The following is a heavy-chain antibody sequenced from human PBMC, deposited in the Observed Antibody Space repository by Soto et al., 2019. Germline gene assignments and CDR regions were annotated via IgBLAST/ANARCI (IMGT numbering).Heavy chain of an antibody. D-gene: IGHD3-22*01. CDR3: AREYDSSGYWSSAFDI. J-gene: IGHJ3*02. V-gene: IGHV4-59*01. CDR1: GGSMISYY. Sequence: SETLSLTCTVSGGSMISYYWSWIRQPPGKGLEWIGYIYYSGSTNYNPSLKSRATISVDTSKNQFSLKLSSVTAADTAVYYCAREYDSSGYWSSAFDIWGQGTMVTVSS. CDR2: IYYSGST.